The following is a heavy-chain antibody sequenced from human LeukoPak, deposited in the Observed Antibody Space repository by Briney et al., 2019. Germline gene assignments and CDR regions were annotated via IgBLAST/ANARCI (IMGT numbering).Heavy chain of an antibody. CDR3: TRDQATFDI. Sequence: ASVKVSCKASGFTFTTYVSWVRQAPGQGLEWMGWIRGDNGATFCAHELRGRLTMTTDTSTSTVYMELRSLKSDDTAIYYCTRDQATFDIWGQGTMVTVTS. V-gene: IGHV1-18*01. CDR1: GFTFTTYV. J-gene: IGHJ3*02. CDR2: IRGDNGAT.